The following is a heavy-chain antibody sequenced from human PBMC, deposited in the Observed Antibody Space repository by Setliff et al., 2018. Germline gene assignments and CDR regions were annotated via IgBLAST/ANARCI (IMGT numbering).Heavy chain of an antibody. Sequence: SETLSLTCSVSGGSVSSYSWGWIRQPPGKGLEWIGFFYYNGATNYNPSLKSRVTISVDTSKNQFSLNLNSVTAADTAVYYCASPRLSYYDNGAFPSDAFDLWGQGTMVTVSS. CDR2: FYYNGAT. CDR3: ASPRLSYYDNGAFPSDAFDL. D-gene: IGHD3-22*01. V-gene: IGHV4-59*02. J-gene: IGHJ3*01. CDR1: GGSVSSYS.